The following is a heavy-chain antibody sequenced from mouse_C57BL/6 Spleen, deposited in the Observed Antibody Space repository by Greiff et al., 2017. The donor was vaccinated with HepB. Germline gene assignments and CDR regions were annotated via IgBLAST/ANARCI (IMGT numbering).Heavy chain of an antibody. D-gene: IGHD1-1*01. V-gene: IGHV3-6*01. CDR2: ISYDGSN. Sequence: DVKLQESGPGLVKPSQSLSLICSVTGYSITSGYYWNWIRQFPGNKLEWMGYISYDGSNNYNPSLKNRISITRDTSKNQFFLKLNSVTTEDTATYYCADLRAYAMDYWGQGTSVTVSS. CDR1: GYSITSGYY. CDR3: ADLRAYAMDY. J-gene: IGHJ4*01.